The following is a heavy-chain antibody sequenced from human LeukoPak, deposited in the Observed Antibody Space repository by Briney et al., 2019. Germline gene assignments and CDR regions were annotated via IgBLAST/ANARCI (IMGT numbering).Heavy chain of an antibody. CDR1: GFTFSSYA. J-gene: IGHJ4*02. V-gene: IGHV3-30*04. CDR3: ARDRSAVKATGGGDY. CDR2: ISYDGSNK. Sequence: GGSLRLSCAASGFTFSSYAMHWVRQAPGKGLQWVAVISYDGSNKYYADSVKGRFTISRDNSKNTLYLQMNSLRAEDTAVYYCARDRSAVKATGGGDYWGQGTLVTVSS. D-gene: IGHD3-16*01.